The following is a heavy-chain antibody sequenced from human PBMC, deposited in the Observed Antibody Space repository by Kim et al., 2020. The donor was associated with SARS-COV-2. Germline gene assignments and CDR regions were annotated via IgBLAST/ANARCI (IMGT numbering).Heavy chain of an antibody. CDR2: ISSSGSTI. V-gene: IGHV3-11*01. CDR1: GFTFSDYY. Sequence: GGSLRLSCAASGFTFSDYYMSWIRQAPGKGLEWVSYISSSGSTIYYADSVKGRFTISRDNAKNSLYLQMNSLRAEDTAVYYCARVRGAAGPFYYYYYGMDAWGHGPTVTVSS. D-gene: IGHD6-13*01. CDR3: ARVRGAAGPFYYYYYGMDA. J-gene: IGHJ6*02.